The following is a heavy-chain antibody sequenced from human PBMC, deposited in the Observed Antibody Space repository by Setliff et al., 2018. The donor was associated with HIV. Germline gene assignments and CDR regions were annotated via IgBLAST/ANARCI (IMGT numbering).Heavy chain of an antibody. CDR2: ISSSGSSI. CDR1: GFAFSSSE. V-gene: IGHV3-48*03. Sequence: PGGSLRLSCAASGFAFSSSEMNWVRQAPGKGMEWVSYISSSGSSIYYGDSGKGRFTISRDNAKNSLNLQMNSLRAEDTAVYYCAKNDILTGYYKGVDYWGQGTLVTVSS. J-gene: IGHJ4*02. D-gene: IGHD3-9*01. CDR3: AKNDILTGYYKGVDY.